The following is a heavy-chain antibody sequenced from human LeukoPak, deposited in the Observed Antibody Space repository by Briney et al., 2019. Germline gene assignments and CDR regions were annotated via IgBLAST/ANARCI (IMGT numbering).Heavy chain of an antibody. V-gene: IGHV3-7*01. CDR2: INQDAGTT. J-gene: IGHJ3*02. Sequence: GGSLRLSCVASGFSFTSYWMSWVRQAPGKGLVFVANINQDAGTTNYVDSVKGRFTISRDNAENSLYLQMSSLRAEDTALYYCARDPGWSSFDIWGQGIMVTVSS. CDR1: GFSFTSYW. D-gene: IGHD2-15*01. CDR3: ARDPGWSSFDI.